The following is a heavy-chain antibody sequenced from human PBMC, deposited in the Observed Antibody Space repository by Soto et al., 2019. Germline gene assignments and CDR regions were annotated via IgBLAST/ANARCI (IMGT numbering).Heavy chain of an antibody. J-gene: IGHJ6*02. CDR2: IIPIFGTA. CDR3: ARDKVVPAAMNYYYYGMDV. D-gene: IGHD2-2*01. Sequence: SVKVSCKASGGTFSSYAISWVRQAPGQGLEWMGGIIPIFGTANYAQKFQGRVTITADESTSTAYMELGSLRSEDTAVYYCARDKVVPAAMNYYYYGMDVWGQGTTVTVSS. V-gene: IGHV1-69*13. CDR1: GGTFSSYA.